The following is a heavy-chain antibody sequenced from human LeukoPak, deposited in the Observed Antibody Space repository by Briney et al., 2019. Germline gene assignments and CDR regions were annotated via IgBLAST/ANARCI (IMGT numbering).Heavy chain of an antibody. V-gene: IGHV4-61*02. CDR3: ARIGYSSGCFQTEGWFDP. J-gene: IGHJ5*02. CDR2: IYTSGST. CDR1: GGSISSGSYY. Sequence: PSETLSLTCTVSGGSISSGSYYWSWIRQPAGKGLEWIGRIYTSGSTNYNPSLKSRVTISVDTSKNQFTLKLSSVTAADTAVYYCARIGYSSGCFQTEGWFDPWGQGTLVTVSS. D-gene: IGHD6-19*01.